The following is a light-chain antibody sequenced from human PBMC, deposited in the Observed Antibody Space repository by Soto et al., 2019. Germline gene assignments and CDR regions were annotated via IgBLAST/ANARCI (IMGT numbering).Light chain of an antibody. CDR2: AAS. V-gene: IGKV3-20*01. CDR1: QSLTNNY. J-gene: IGKJ4*01. CDR3: QQYGSSLPVT. Sequence: EIVLTQSPGTLSLSPGERATLSCRASQSLTNNYLAWYQQKPGQAPRLLIYAASSRATGIPDRFSGSGSETDFTLTITRLEPDDFAVYYCQQYGSSLPVTFGGGTNVEIK.